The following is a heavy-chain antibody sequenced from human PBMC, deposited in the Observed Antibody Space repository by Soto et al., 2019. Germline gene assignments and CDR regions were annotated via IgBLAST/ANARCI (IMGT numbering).Heavy chain of an antibody. Sequence: QVQLVQSGAEVKKPGASVKVSCKASGYTFTSYGISWVRQAPGQGLEWMGWISAYNGNTNYAQKLQGRVTMTTDTSTSPAYMELRSLRSDDTAVYYCARAGTYGDYGVVYAYYFDYWGQGTLVTVSS. CDR2: ISAYNGNT. D-gene: IGHD4-17*01. CDR3: ARAGTYGDYGVVYAYYFDY. J-gene: IGHJ4*02. CDR1: GYTFTSYG. V-gene: IGHV1-18*01.